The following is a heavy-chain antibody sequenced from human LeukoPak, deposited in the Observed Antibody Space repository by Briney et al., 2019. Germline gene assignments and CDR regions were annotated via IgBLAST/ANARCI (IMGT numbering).Heavy chain of an antibody. CDR3: TRRREDVVLVVATTRAFDM. D-gene: IGHD2-15*01. Sequence: GGSLRLSCAASGFTFSSYAMSWVRQAPGKGLEWVSAISGSGGSTYYADSVKGRFTTSRDNSKNTLYLQMNSLRAEDTAVYYCTRRREDVVLVVATTRAFDMWGQGTMVTVSS. CDR2: ISGSGGST. V-gene: IGHV3-23*01. J-gene: IGHJ3*02. CDR1: GFTFSSYA.